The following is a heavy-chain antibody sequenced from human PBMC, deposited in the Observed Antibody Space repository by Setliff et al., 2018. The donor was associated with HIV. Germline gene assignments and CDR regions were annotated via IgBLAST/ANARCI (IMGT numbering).Heavy chain of an antibody. Sequence: SETLSLTCAVYGGSFSGYYWTWIRQAPGEGLQWIGEINEGGGTNYNPSLESRVTMSVDTSKNQFSLKLSSVTAADTAVYYCARVRGRYYYHYAMDVWGQGTTVTVSS. CDR2: INEGGGT. CDR3: ARVRGRYYYHYAMDV. V-gene: IGHV4-34*01. J-gene: IGHJ6*02. CDR1: GGSFSGYY. D-gene: IGHD3-10*01.